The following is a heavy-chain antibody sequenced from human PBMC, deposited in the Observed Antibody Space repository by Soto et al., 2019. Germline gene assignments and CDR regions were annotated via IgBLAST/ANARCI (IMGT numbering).Heavy chain of an antibody. J-gene: IGHJ4*02. D-gene: IGHD6-19*01. CDR2: ISSSGSTI. V-gene: IGHV3-11*01. Sequence: GGSLRLSCAASGFTFSDYYMSWIRQAPGKGLEWVSYISSSGSTIYYADSVKGRFTISRDNAKNSLYLQMNSLRAEDTAVYYCARDLPPLYSSGWYFDYWGQGTLVTVSS. CDR3: ARDLPPLYSSGWYFDY. CDR1: GFTFSDYY.